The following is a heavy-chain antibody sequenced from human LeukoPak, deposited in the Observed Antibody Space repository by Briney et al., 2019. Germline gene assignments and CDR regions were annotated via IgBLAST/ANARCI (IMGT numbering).Heavy chain of an antibody. CDR3: AKDVDIVVVPTLDP. CDR2: ISGSGGST. D-gene: IGHD2-2*01. Sequence: GGSLRLSCAASRFIFTNYWIHWVRQAPGKGLEWVSAISGSGGSTYYADSVKGRFTISRDNSKNTLYLQMNSLRAEDTAVYYCAKDVDIVVVPTLDPWGQGTLVTVSS. CDR1: RFIFTNYW. J-gene: IGHJ5*02. V-gene: IGHV3-23*01.